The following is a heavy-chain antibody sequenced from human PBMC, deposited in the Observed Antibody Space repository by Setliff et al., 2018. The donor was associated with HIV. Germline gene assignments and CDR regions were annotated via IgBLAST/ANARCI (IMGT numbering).Heavy chain of an antibody. V-gene: IGHV3-23*01. Sequence: PGESLKISCAASGFSFSSYAMSWVRQAPGKGLEWVSTLSGSGDSTYYADSVKGRFTISRDNSKNSLYLQMNSLKAEDTALYYCAKDRIAAALDYWGQGALVTVSS. D-gene: IGHD6-13*01. CDR3: AKDRIAAALDY. J-gene: IGHJ4*02. CDR2: LSGSGDST. CDR1: GFSFSSYA.